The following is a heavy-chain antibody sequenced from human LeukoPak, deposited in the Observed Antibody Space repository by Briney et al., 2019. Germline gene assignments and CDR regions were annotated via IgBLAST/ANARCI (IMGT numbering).Heavy chain of an antibody. Sequence: PSQTSSLTGPVPGASISSGGCSWCGIRQHPGKGLEWIGYIYYRGSTYYDPSLKSRVTISVETSKNQFSLKLSSVTAADTAGYYCARVYISSSPGWFDRWGQGTLVTVSS. CDR3: ARVYISSSPGWFDR. CDR1: GASISSGGCS. V-gene: IGHV4-31*03. D-gene: IGHD6-6*01. CDR2: IYYRGST. J-gene: IGHJ5*02.